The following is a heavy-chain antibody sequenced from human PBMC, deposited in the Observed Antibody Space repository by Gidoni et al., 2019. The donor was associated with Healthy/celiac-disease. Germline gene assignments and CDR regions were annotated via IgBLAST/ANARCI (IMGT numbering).Heavy chain of an antibody. J-gene: IGHJ6*02. V-gene: IGHV3-43*02. CDR3: AKEARAKYYDSSGYYVSSYYYGMDV. D-gene: IGHD3-22*01. CDR1: GFPFDDYA. CDR2: ISGDGGST. Sequence: EVQLVESGGGVVRPGGSLRLSCAASGFPFDDYAMHWVRQAPGKGLEWVSLISGDGGSTYYADSVKGRFTISRDNSKNSLYLQMNSLRTEDTALYYCAKEARAKYYDSSGYYVSSYYYGMDVWGQGTTVTVSS.